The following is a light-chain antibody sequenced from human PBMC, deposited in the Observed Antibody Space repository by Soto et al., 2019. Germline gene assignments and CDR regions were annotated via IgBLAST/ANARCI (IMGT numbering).Light chain of an antibody. J-gene: IGLJ2*01. CDR2: DVS. CDR1: SSDVGGYNY. V-gene: IGLV2-14*01. Sequence: QSVLTQPASVSGSPGQSITISCTGTSSDVGGYNYVSWYQQHPGKAPKLMIYDVSNRPSGVSNRFCGSKSGNTASLTISGLQAEDEADYYCSSYTSSSSVVFGGGTQLTVL. CDR3: SSYTSSSSVV.